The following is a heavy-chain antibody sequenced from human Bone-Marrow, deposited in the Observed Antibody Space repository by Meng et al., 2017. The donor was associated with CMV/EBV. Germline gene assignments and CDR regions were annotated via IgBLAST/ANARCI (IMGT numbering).Heavy chain of an antibody. J-gene: IGHJ5*02. Sequence: ASVKVSCKASGYSFTGYFMHWVRQAPGQGLEWMGWINPNNGDTRYSQNFKGRVTMTRDRSLNTLYLDLSRLRSDDTAVYYCARGGFVVVVAATPSVWFDPWGQGTLVTVSS. CDR2: INPNNGDT. D-gene: IGHD2-15*01. CDR3: ARGGFVVVVAATPSVWFDP. V-gene: IGHV1-2*02. CDR1: GYSFTGYF.